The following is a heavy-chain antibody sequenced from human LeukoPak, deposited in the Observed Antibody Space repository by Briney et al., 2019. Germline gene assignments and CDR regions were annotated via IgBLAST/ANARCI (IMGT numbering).Heavy chain of an antibody. CDR2: INPNSGGT. Sequence: ASVKVSCKASGYTFTGYYMHWVRQAPGQGLEWMGWINPNSGGTNYAQKFQGRVTMTGDTSTSTVYMELSSLRSEDTAVYYCARQRGGQYEDAFDIWGQGTVVTVSS. J-gene: IGHJ3*02. D-gene: IGHD2-8*01. CDR1: GYTFTGYY. V-gene: IGHV1-2*02. CDR3: ARQRGGQYEDAFDI.